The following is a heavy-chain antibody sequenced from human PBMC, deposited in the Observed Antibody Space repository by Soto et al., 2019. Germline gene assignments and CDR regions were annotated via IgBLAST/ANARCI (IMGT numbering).Heavy chain of an antibody. Sequence: SQTRSLTCXISGDSVSSNSAAWNWIRQSPSRGLEWLGRTYYRSKWHNEYAVSVRSRITINPDTSKNQFSLQVHSVTPEDTAVYYCARHRYCSSTSCSASSWFDPWGQGTLVTVSS. CDR1: GDSVSSNSAA. CDR3: ARHRYCSSTSCSASSWFDP. D-gene: IGHD2-2*01. J-gene: IGHJ5*02. CDR2: TYYRSKWHN. V-gene: IGHV6-1*01.